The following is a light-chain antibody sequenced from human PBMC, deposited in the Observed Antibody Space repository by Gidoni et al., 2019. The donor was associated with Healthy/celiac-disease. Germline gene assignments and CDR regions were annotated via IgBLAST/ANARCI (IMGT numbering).Light chain of an antibody. CDR1: QSVSSY. CDR3: QQRSNWRGT. CDR2: DAS. V-gene: IGKV3-11*01. J-gene: IGKJ1*01. Sequence: EIVFTQSPATLSLSPGERATLSCRASQSVSSYLAWYHQKPGQAPRLLIYDASNRATGIPARFSGSGSGTDFTLTISSLEPEDFAVYYCQQRSNWRGTFGQGTKVEIK.